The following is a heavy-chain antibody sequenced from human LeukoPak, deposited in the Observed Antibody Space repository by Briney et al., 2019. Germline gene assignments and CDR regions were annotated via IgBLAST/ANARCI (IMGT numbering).Heavy chain of an antibody. D-gene: IGHD5-24*01. CDR2: IKQDGSKK. V-gene: IGHV3-7*04. Sequence: GSLRLSCVASGFPFSSYWMAWVRQAPGKGLEWVANIKQDGSKKSYVDSVKGRFTISRDNAKNSLYLQMNSLRAEDTAIYYCTRVGYIDEGIDYWGQGTLVTVSS. CDR3: TRVGYIDEGIDY. CDR1: GFPFSSYW. J-gene: IGHJ4*02.